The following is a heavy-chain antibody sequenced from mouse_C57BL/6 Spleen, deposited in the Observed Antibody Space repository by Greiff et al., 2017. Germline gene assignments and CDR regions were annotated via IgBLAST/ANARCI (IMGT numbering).Heavy chain of an antibody. CDR3: ARDRGGDEGFAY. Sequence: DVKLVESEGGLVQPGSSMKLSCTASGFTFSDYYMAWVRQVPEKGLEWVANINYDGSSTYYLDSLKSRFIISRDNAKNILYLQMSSLKSEDTATYYCARDRGGDEGFAYWGQGTLVTVSA. J-gene: IGHJ3*01. CDR1: GFTFSDYY. CDR2: INYDGSST. V-gene: IGHV5-16*01.